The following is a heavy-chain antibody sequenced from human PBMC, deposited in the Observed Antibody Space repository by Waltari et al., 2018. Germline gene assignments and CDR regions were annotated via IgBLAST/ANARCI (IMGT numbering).Heavy chain of an antibody. CDR1: GGSFSGYY. J-gene: IGHJ5*02. CDR2: INHSGST. Sequence: VQLQQWGAGLLKPSETLSLTCAVYGGSFSGYYWSWIRQPPGKGLEWMGEINHSGSTNYNPSLTSRVTISVATSKNQCSLKLGSVTAADTAVYYCARARSSGWYARFNWFDPWGQGTLVTVSS. V-gene: IGHV4-34*01. CDR3: ARARSSGWYARFNWFDP. D-gene: IGHD6-19*01.